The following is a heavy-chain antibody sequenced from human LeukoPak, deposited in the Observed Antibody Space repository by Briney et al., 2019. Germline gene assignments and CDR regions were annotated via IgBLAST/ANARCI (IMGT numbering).Heavy chain of an antibody. CDR2: ISGNYDNT. D-gene: IGHD1-26*01. CDR1: GFTFSTYG. V-gene: IGHV3-23*01. Sequence: GGSLRLSCAASGFTFSTYGMNWVRQAPGKGLEWVSTISGNYDNTYYADSVKGRFTISRDNSKSTLYLHMNSLRVADTAIYYCTERGPKWGFFNSWGQGSLVTVSS. CDR3: TERGPKWGFFNS. J-gene: IGHJ4*02.